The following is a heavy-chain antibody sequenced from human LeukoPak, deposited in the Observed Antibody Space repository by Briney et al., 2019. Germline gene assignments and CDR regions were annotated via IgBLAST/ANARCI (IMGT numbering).Heavy chain of an antibody. Sequence: GGSLRLSCAASGLTFSSHWMNWVRQAPGKGLEWISFINFKSEDIRYADSVEGRFIISRDNARKSLYLHMNSLRAEDTAVYYCARDKDYASDMWGQGTMVTVAS. D-gene: IGHD4-11*01. J-gene: IGHJ3*02. CDR2: INFKSEDI. CDR1: GLTFSSHW. CDR3: ARDKDYASDM. V-gene: IGHV3-48*01.